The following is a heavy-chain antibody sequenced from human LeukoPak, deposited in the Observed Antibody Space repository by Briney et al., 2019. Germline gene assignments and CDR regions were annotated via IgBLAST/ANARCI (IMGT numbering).Heavy chain of an antibody. CDR2: IYTSGST. CDR3: ARSARDGYNSGFDY. V-gene: IGHV4-61*02. J-gene: IGHJ4*02. CDR1: GGSISSGSYY. D-gene: IGHD5-24*01. Sequence: PSETLSLTCTVSGGSISSGSYYWRWIRQPAGKGLEWIGRIYTSGSTNYNPSLKSRVTISVDTSKNQFSLKLSSVTAADTAVYYCARSARDGYNSGFDYWGQGTLVTVSS.